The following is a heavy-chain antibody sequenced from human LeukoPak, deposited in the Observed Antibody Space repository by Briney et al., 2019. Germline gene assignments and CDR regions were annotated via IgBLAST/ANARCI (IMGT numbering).Heavy chain of an antibody. CDR1: GFTLSDYY. CDR2: ISSDGGTT. J-gene: IGHJ4*02. CDR3: VRDSRTGVDY. V-gene: IGHV3-74*01. D-gene: IGHD1-1*01. Sequence: GGSLTLSCAASGFTLSDYYMHWVRQAPGKGLVWVSRISSDGGTTYYADSVKGRFTISRDNAKNTLYLEMNSLRAEDTAVYYCVRDSRTGVDYWGQGTLVTVSS.